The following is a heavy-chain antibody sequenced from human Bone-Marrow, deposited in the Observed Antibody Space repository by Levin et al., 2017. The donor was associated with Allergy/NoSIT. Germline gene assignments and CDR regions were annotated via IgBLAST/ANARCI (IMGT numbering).Heavy chain of an antibody. CDR3: ARDRVAVAGTDDFDS. D-gene: IGHD6-19*01. CDR2: INSDGSIT. J-gene: IGHJ4*02. V-gene: IGHV3-74*01. CDR1: GFTFRSYW. Sequence: GGSLRLSCATSGFTFRSYWMHWVRQAPGKGLVWVSRINSDGSITNYADSVRGRFTISRYNAKKTLYLQMSSLRADDTAVYYCARDRVAVAGTDDFDSWGQGTLVTVSS.